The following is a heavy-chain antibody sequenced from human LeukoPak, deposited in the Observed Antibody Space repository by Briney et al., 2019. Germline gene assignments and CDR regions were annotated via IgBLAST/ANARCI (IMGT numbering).Heavy chain of an antibody. Sequence: SETLSLTCTVSGGSISSYYWSWIRQPPGKGLEWIGYIYYSGSTNYNPSLKSRVTISVDTSKNQFSLKLSSVTAADTAVYYCARHTAAGLGWFDPWGQGTLVTVSS. V-gene: IGHV4-59*01. J-gene: IGHJ5*02. CDR1: GGSISSYY. D-gene: IGHD6-13*01. CDR2: IYYSGST. CDR3: ARHTAAGLGWFDP.